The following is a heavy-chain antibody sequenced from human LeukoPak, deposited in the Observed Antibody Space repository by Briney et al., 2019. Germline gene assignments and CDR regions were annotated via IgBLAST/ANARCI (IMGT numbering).Heavy chain of an antibody. CDR3: ARGEGYYDSSGYPGFDY. J-gene: IGHJ4*02. CDR2: ISDGGGTT. V-gene: IGHV3-23*01. Sequence: GGSLRLSCAASGFTFSSYAMSWVRQAPGEGLEWVSAISDGGGTTYYADSVKGRFTISRDNSKNTLYLQMNSLRAEDTAVYYCARGEGYYDSSGYPGFDYWGQGTLVTVSS. D-gene: IGHD3-22*01. CDR1: GFTFSSYA.